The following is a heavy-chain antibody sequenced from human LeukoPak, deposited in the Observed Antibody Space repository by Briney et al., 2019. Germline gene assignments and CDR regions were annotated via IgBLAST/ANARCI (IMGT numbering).Heavy chain of an antibody. CDR1: GGSISSYY. Sequence: KPSETLSLTCTVSGGSISSYYWSWIRQPPGKGLEWIGYTYYSGSTNYNPSLKSRVTISVDTSKNQFSLKLTSVTAADTAVYYCARFHGYDGFDIWGQGTMVTVSS. J-gene: IGHJ3*02. V-gene: IGHV4-59*08. CDR3: ARFHGYDGFDI. D-gene: IGHD5-18*01. CDR2: TYYSGST.